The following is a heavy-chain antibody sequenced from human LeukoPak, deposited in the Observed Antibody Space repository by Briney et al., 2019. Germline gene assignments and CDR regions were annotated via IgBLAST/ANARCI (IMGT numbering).Heavy chain of an antibody. CDR1: GFTFSSYA. D-gene: IGHD3-3*01. Sequence: PGGSLRLSCAASGFTFSSYAMHWVRQAPGKGLEWVAVILYDGSNIYYRDSVKGRFTISRDNSENTLYLQMNSLRPEDTAVYYCARGRLLYFGKRGDYWGQGTLVTVSS. J-gene: IGHJ4*02. CDR2: ILYDGSNI. V-gene: IGHV3-30*04. CDR3: ARGRLLYFGKRGDY.